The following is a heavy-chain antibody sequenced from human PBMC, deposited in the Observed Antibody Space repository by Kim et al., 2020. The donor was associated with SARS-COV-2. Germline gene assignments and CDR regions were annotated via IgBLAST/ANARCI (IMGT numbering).Heavy chain of an antibody. V-gene: IGHV3-48*03. CDR1: GFTFSSYE. Sequence: GGSLRLSCAASGFTFSSYEMNWVRQAPGKGLEWVSYISSSGSNIYYADSVKGRFTISRDNAKNSLYLQMNSLRAEDTAVYYCARAPGATKGYYYYYGMDVWGQVTTVTVSS. J-gene: IGHJ6*02. CDR3: ARAPGATKGYYYYYGMDV. D-gene: IGHD1-26*01. CDR2: ISSSGSNI.